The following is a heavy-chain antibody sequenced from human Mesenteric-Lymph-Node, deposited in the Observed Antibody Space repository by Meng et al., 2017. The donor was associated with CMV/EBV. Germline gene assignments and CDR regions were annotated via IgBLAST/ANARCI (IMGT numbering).Heavy chain of an antibody. J-gene: IGHJ4*02. CDR1: GFAFNTYG. V-gene: IGHV3-30*02. Sequence: GGSLRLSCAASGFAFNTYGMHWVRQAPGKGLEWVTFIKYDGSDKYYADSVKGRFTISRDNSKNTLYLQMNSLRVEDTAVYYCAKEDWDYYCDSWGQGTLVTVSS. D-gene: IGHD1-7*01. CDR3: AKEDWDYYCDS. CDR2: IKYDGSDK.